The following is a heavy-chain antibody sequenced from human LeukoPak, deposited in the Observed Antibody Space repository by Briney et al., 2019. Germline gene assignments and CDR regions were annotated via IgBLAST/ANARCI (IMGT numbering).Heavy chain of an antibody. J-gene: IGHJ4*02. D-gene: IGHD6-19*01. V-gene: IGHV4-34*01. CDR3: ARGAEQWLPFRYYFDY. CDR2: INHSGST. Sequence: SETLSLTCTVSGGSISSYYWSWIRQPPGKGLEWIGEINHSGSTNYNPSLKSRVTISVDTSKNQFSLKLSSVTAADTAVYYCARGAEQWLPFRYYFDYWGQGTLVTVSS. CDR1: GGSISSYY.